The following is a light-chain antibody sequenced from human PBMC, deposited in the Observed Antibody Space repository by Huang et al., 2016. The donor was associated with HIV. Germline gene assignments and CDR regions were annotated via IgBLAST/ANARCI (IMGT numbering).Light chain of an antibody. CDR2: GAS. Sequence: EIVLTQSPGTLSLSPGERATLSCRASQIVSSNYLAWYQQKPGHTPRLLLYGASSWAPGIPDRFSGSGAWTDFVLTISKLEPEDFAVYYCQQFGTSPLTFGGGTKVEI. CDR3: QQFGTSPLT. CDR1: QIVSSNY. J-gene: IGKJ4*01. V-gene: IGKV3-20*01.